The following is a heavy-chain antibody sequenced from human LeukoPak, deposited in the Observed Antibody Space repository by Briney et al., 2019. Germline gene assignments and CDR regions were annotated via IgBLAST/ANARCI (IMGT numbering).Heavy chain of an antibody. V-gene: IGHV3-74*01. Sequence: QTGGSLRLSCAASGFTFSSYWMHWVRQAPGKGLVWVSRINSDGSSTSYADSVKGRFAISRDSAKNTLYLQMNSLRAEDTAVYYCARESSSGWFDPWGQGTLVTVSS. CDR2: INSDGSST. CDR3: ARESSSGWFDP. CDR1: GFTFSSYW. D-gene: IGHD6-6*01. J-gene: IGHJ5*02.